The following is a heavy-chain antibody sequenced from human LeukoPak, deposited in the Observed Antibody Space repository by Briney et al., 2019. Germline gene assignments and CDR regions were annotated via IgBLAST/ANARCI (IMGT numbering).Heavy chain of an antibody. Sequence: SETLSLTCAVYGGSFSGYYWSWIRQPPGKGLEWIGEINHSGSTNYNPFLKSRVTISVDTSKNQFSLKLSSVTAADTAVYYCARGGGRDYDFWSGYSAHDAFDIWGQGTMVTVSS. CDR1: GGSFSGYY. D-gene: IGHD3-3*01. CDR3: ARGGGRDYDFWSGYSAHDAFDI. CDR2: INHSGST. V-gene: IGHV4-34*01. J-gene: IGHJ3*02.